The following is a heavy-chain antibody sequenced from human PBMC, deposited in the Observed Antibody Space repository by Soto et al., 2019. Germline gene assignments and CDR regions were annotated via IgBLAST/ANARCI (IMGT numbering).Heavy chain of an antibody. Sequence: EVQLVESGGGLVQPGGSLRLSCAASGFTFSSYAMHWVRQAPGKGLEYVSAISSNGGSTYYANSVKGRFTISRDNSKNTLYLQMGSLRAEDMAVYYCARDGGDYGDYVVSDYWGQGTLVTVSS. CDR3: ARDGGDYGDYVVSDY. CDR2: ISSNGGST. V-gene: IGHV3-64*01. CDR1: GFTFSSYA. J-gene: IGHJ4*02. D-gene: IGHD4-17*01.